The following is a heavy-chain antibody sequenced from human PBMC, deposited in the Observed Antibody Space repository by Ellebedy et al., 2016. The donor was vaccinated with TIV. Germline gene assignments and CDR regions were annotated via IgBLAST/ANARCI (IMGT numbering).Heavy chain of an antibody. Sequence: GESLKISCAASGFTFSSHGMHWVRQGPGKGLEWVAVISYDGRNEYYAGSVKGRFTISRDNSKNTVYLQMTSLRAEDTAVYYCAKDGSGAVANWGSAYYFDCWGQGILVTVSS. J-gene: IGHJ4*02. CDR1: GFTFSSHG. V-gene: IGHV3-30*18. CDR2: ISYDGRNE. CDR3: AKDGSGAVANWGSAYYFDC. D-gene: IGHD6-19*01.